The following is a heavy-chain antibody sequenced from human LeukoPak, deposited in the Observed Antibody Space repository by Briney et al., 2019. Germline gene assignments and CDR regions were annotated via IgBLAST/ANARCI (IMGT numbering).Heavy chain of an antibody. D-gene: IGHD6-19*01. Sequence: GGSLRLSCAASGFTFSSYSMNWVRQAPGKGLEWVSSISSSSSYIYYADSVKGRFTISRDNAKNILFLQMNSLRAEDTAVYYCVRGGGCSGSPMRYGTDVWGQGTTVTVSS. CDR3: VRGGGCSGSPMRYGTDV. CDR2: ISSSSSYI. CDR1: GFTFSSYS. V-gene: IGHV3-21*01. J-gene: IGHJ6*02.